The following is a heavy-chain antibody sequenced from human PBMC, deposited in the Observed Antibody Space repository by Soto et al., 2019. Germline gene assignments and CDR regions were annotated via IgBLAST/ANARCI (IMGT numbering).Heavy chain of an antibody. CDR3: ARDGIVATSYGMDV. Sequence: SETLSLTCAVSGASISDYYWTWIRQPAGSGLEWIGRIYIGGSNNYNPSLAGRVTMSVDTSKNQFSLRLTSVTAADTAVYYCARDGIVATSYGMDVWGQGTTVTVSS. D-gene: IGHD5-12*01. CDR2: IYIGGSN. J-gene: IGHJ6*02. V-gene: IGHV4-4*07. CDR1: GASISDYY.